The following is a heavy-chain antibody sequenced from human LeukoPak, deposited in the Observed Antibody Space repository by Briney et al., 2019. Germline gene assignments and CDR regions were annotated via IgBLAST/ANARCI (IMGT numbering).Heavy chain of an antibody. V-gene: IGHV4-39*07. CDR2: IYYSGST. D-gene: IGHD5-12*01. CDR1: GGSIGSSSYY. CDR3: AASQWLPNWFGP. Sequence: SETLSLTCTVSGGSIGSSSYYWGWIRQPPGKGLEWIGCIYYSGSTNYNPSLKSRVTILIDTSKNQFSLKLSSVTAADTALYYCAASQWLPNWFGPWGQGTLVTVSS. J-gene: IGHJ5*02.